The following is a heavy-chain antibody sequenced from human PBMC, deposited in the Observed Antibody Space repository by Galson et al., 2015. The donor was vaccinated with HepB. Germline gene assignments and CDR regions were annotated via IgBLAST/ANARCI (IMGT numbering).Heavy chain of an antibody. Sequence: SLRLSCAASGFTISSYWMHWVRQAPGKGPVWVSRINSDGSSTTYADSVKGRFTISRDNAKNTLYLQMNGLRAEDTALYYCARGLGAYCRGDCYHRWGQGTPVTVSS. V-gene: IGHV3-74*01. CDR3: ARGLGAYCRGDCYHR. J-gene: IGHJ4*02. CDR2: INSDGSST. D-gene: IGHD2-21*02. CDR1: GFTISSYW.